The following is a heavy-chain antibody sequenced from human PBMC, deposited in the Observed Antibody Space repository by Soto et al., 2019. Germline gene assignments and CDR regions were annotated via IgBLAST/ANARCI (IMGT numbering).Heavy chain of an antibody. D-gene: IGHD5-12*01. CDR3: AKGDNLGPKTGYAFDP. CDR2: TYFRSKWYN. CDR1: GDSVSSNTAS. V-gene: IGHV6-1*01. J-gene: IGHJ5*02. Sequence: QTLSLTCVISGDSVSSNTASWNWIRQSPSRGLEWLGRTYFRSKWYNDYAVSVKSRIIINPDTSNNQFSLQLNSVTPEDTAVYFCAKGDNLGPKTGYAFDPWGQGIMVTVSS.